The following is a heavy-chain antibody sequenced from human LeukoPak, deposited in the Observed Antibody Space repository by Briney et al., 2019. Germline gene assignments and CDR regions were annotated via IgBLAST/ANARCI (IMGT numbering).Heavy chain of an antibody. D-gene: IGHD2-15*01. Sequence: GGSLRLSCAASGFTFRSHSLNWVRQAPGKGLEWVSSISSSSTYISYADSLKGRFTISRDNAKNSLYLEMNSLRAEDTAVYYCARFGGTGYYMDVWGKGTTVTVSS. CDR3: ARFGGTGYYMDV. CDR1: GFTFRSHS. J-gene: IGHJ6*03. CDR2: ISSSSTYI. V-gene: IGHV3-21*01.